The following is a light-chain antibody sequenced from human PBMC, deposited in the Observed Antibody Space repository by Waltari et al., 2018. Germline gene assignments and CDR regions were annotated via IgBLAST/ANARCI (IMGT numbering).Light chain of an antibody. CDR3: QKYGTLPAT. J-gene: IGKJ1*01. CDR2: DAA. V-gene: IGKV3-20*01. CDR1: QSISTY. Sequence: EIMLTQSPGTLSLSPGERATLSCRASQSISTYLAWYQQKPGQAPRLLIYDAASRATGIPDRFSGSGSGTDFSLTISRLEPEDSAVYYCQKYGTLPATFGQGTKVEIK.